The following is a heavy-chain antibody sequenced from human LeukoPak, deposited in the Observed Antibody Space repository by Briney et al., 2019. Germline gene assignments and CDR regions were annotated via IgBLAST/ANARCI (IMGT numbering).Heavy chain of an antibody. Sequence: PGGSLRLSCAASGFSVSSNYMTWVRQAPGRGLEWISVLYSGGSTNYADSVKGRFTISRDDSKNTLYLQMNSLRAEDTAVYFCAREISAYWGQGTLVTVSS. CDR1: GFSVSSNY. CDR3: AREISAY. CDR2: LYSGGST. D-gene: IGHD3-3*01. V-gene: IGHV3-53*01. J-gene: IGHJ4*02.